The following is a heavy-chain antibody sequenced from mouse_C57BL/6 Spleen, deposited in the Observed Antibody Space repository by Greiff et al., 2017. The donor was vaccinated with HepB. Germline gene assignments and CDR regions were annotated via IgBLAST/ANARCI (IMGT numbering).Heavy chain of an antibody. CDR3: VSRDSSGSFAY. J-gene: IGHJ3*01. CDR2: IRSKSNNYAT. D-gene: IGHD3-2*02. Sequence: EVQLVESGGGLVQPKGSLKLSCAASGFSFNTYAMNWVRQAPGKGLEWVARIRSKSNNYATYYADSVKDRFTISRDDSESMLYLQMNNLKTEDTAMYYCVSRDSSGSFAYWGQGTLVTVSA. CDR1: GFSFNTYA. V-gene: IGHV10-1*01.